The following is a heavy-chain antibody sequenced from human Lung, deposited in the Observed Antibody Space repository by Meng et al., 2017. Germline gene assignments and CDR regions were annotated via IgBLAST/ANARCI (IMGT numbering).Heavy chain of an antibody. V-gene: IGHV1-2*06. Sequence: QVTRVHLGVKVKKTWASVKVSCKPSGYNFPDYYIHWVRRAPGQGLEWMGRINPKSGDTHYAQKFQARVTMTGDTSISTAYMELSGLRSDDTAMYYCARDEDISAAGKLFGDYWGQGTLVTVSS. CDR2: INPKSGDT. D-gene: IGHD6-25*01. J-gene: IGHJ4*02. CDR3: ARDEDISAAGKLFGDY. CDR1: GYNFPDYY.